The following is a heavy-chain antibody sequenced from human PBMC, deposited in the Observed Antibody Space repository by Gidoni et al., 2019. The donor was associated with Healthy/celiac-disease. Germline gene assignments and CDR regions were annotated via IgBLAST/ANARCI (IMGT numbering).Heavy chain of an antibody. V-gene: IGHV3-23*01. CDR2: ISCSGGST. J-gene: IGHJ6*03. CDR3: AKDPAAAGVPLYYYYYMDV. D-gene: IGHD6-13*01. CDR1: GFNFSSDA. Sequence: EVQLLESGGGLVQPGGSMRLACAAPGFNFSSDATSWVRQAAGKGLELVSAISCSGGSTYYADSVKGRFTISRDNSKNTLYLQMNSLRAEDTAVYYCAKDPAAAGVPLYYYYYMDVWGKGTTVTVSS.